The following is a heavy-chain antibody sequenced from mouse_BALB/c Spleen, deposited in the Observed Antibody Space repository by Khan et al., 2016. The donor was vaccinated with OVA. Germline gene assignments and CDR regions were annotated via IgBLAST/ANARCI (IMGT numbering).Heavy chain of an antibody. D-gene: IGHD2-10*02. Sequence: QVQLKESGPGLVAPSQSLSITCTVSGFSLTDYGVSWIRQPPGKGLEWLGVIWGGGSTYYNSALKSRLSISKDNSESQVFLKMNSLQTDDTAIYYWAKGVWSYYFTLGYWGQGTSVTVSS. CDR2: IWGGGST. CDR1: GFSLTDYG. V-gene: IGHV2-6-5*01. J-gene: IGHJ4*01. CDR3: AKGVWSYYFTLGY.